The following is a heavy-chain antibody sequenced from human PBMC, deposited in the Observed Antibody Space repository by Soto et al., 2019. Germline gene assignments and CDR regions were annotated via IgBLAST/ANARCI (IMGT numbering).Heavy chain of an antibody. J-gene: IGHJ6*02. D-gene: IGHD6-13*01. CDR2: IVVGRGNT. CDR1: GFTFISSA. Sequence: QMQLVQSGPEVKKPGTSVKVSCKASGFTFISSAVQWVRQARGQRREWIGWIVVGRGNTKYAQKFQERVTITRDMSTSTAYIELSSLRSEDTAVYYCAATIAAAGYYYCYGMDVWGQGTTVTVSS. CDR3: AATIAAAGYYYCYGMDV. V-gene: IGHV1-58*01.